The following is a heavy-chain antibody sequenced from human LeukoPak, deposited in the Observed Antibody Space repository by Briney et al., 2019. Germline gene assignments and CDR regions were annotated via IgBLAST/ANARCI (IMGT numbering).Heavy chain of an antibody. CDR3: ARDNGSGYYPDAFDI. CDR1: GGTFSSYA. CDR2: IIPIFGTA. V-gene: IGHV1-69*01. J-gene: IGHJ3*02. Sequence: GSSVKVSCKASGGTFSSYAISWVRQAPGQGLEWMGGIIPIFGTANYAQKFQGRVTITADESTSTAYMELSSLRSEDTAVYYCARDNGSGYYPDAFDIWGQGTMVTVSS. D-gene: IGHD3-22*01.